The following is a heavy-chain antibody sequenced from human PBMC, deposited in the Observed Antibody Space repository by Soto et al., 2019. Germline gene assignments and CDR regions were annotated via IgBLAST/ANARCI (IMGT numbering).Heavy chain of an antibody. V-gene: IGHV3-30*18. Sequence: QVQMVESGGGVAQPGGSLRLSCAVSGFTFSAFAMYWVRQAPGKGLEWVALISYDGRNEDYAESVRGRFTISRDNSKNTLYLDMNSLSAEDSAVYFCAKGVVLEPAYFDDWGQGTLVTVSS. D-gene: IGHD2-21*01. CDR1: GFTFSAFA. CDR2: ISYDGRNE. CDR3: AKGVVLEPAYFDD. J-gene: IGHJ4*02.